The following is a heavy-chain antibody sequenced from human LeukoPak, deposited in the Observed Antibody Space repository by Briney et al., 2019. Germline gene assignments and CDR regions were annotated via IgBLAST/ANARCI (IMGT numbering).Heavy chain of an antibody. CDR1: GGTFSSYA. V-gene: IGHV1-69*05. CDR3: AGASSSWYADYYYYYMDV. D-gene: IGHD6-13*01. J-gene: IGHJ6*03. Sequence: ASVKLSCKASGGTFSSYAISWVRQAPGQGLEWMGGIIPIFGTANYAQKFQGRVTITTVESTSTAYMELSSLRTEDTAVYYCAGASSSWYADYYYYYMDVWGKGTTVTVSS. CDR2: IIPIFGTA.